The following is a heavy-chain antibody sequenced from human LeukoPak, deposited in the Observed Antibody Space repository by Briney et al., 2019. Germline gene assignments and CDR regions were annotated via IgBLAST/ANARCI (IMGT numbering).Heavy chain of an antibody. CDR2: IYYSGST. CDR1: GGSISSYY. Sequence: SETLSLTCTVSGGSISSYYWSWIRQPPGKGLEWIGHIYYSGSTNYNPSLKSRVTLSVDTSKNQFSLKLISVTAADTAVYYCARGAGKYYFHGMDVWGQGTTVTVSS. J-gene: IGHJ6*02. V-gene: IGHV4-59*01. CDR3: ARGAGKYYFHGMDV.